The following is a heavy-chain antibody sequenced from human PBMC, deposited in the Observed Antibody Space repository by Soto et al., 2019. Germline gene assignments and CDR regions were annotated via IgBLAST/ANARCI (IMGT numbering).Heavy chain of an antibody. D-gene: IGHD3-9*01. CDR3: ARDYGILTGYYPLGYYGMDV. CDR1: GGSMSSYY. Sequence: SETLSLTCTVSGGSMSSYYWSWIRQPPGKGLEWIGYIYYSGSTNYNPSLKSRVTMSVDTSKNQFSLKLSSVTAADTAVYYCARDYGILTGYYPLGYYGMDVWGQGTTVT. CDR2: IYYSGST. V-gene: IGHV4-59*12. J-gene: IGHJ6*02.